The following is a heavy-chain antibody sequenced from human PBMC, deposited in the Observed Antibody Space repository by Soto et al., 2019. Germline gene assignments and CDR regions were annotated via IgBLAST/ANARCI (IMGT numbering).Heavy chain of an antibody. CDR3: ARYSLDLFGS. CDR1: DGSVSSGSYY. J-gene: IGHJ4*02. CDR2: IYPSGST. Sequence: SETLSLPCTVSDGSVSSGSYYSTWFRQPPGKGLEWIGYIYPSGSTPYNQSLKCRDIISVDTSMNQFSLKLSPVTAADTAVYYCARYSLDLFGSCGRGTLCTVSS. D-gene: IGHD1-1*01. V-gene: IGHV4-61*01.